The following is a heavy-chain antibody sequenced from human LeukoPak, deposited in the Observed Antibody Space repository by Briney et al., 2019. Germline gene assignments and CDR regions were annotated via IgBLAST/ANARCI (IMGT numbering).Heavy chain of an antibody. CDR1: GFSFSSNW. CDR2: IKQDGSEK. V-gene: IGHV3-7*05. J-gene: IGHJ4*02. Sequence: PGGSPILSCTASGFSFSSNWMTWVRQAPGKGLEWVANIKQDGSEKQYVDSVKGRITISRDNAKNSLYLQVNSLRAEDTAVYYCARRPINWNYFDYWGQGTLVTVSS. CDR3: ARRPINWNYFDY. D-gene: IGHD1-1*01.